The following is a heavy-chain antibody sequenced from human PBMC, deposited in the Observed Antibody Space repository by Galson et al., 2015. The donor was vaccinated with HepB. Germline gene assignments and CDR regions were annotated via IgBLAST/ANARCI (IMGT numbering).Heavy chain of an antibody. V-gene: IGHV4-39*07. CDR1: GDAISSNRYF. Sequence: SETLSLTCTVSGDAISSNRYFWSWIRQPPGMRLEWIGSIYYSGSTYYNPSLKSRVTISIDTSKNQFSLNLNSVTAADTAIYYCATVGILDYYDSSGYYKDWGQGTLVTVSS. CDR3: ATVGILDYYDSSGYYKD. CDR2: IYYSGST. J-gene: IGHJ4*02. D-gene: IGHD3-22*01.